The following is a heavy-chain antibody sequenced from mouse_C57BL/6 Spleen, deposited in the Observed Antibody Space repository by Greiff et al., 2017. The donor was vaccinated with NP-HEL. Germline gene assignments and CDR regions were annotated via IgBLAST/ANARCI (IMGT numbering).Heavy chain of an antibody. V-gene: IGHV5-4*01. Sequence: EVQLVESGGGLVKPGGSLKLSCAASGFTFSSYAMSWVRQTPEKRLEWVATISDGGSYTYYPDNVTGRFTISRDNAKNNLYLQMSHLKSEDTAMYYCARDYYGSSYYFDYWGQGTTLTVSS. CDR2: ISDGGSYT. CDR1: GFTFSSYA. D-gene: IGHD1-1*01. J-gene: IGHJ2*01. CDR3: ARDYYGSSYYFDY.